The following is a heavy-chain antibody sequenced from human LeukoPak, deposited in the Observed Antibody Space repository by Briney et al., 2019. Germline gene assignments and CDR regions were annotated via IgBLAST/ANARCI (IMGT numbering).Heavy chain of an antibody. V-gene: IGHV3-23*01. CDR1: GFTFSSYA. CDR3: AKPLNYDFWSGYYDY. J-gene: IGHJ4*02. Sequence: PGGSLRLSCAASGFTFSSYAMSWVRQAPGKGLEWVSAISGSGGSTYYADSVKGQFTISRDNSKNTLYLQMNSLRAEDTAVYYCAKPLNYDFWSGYYDYWGQGTLVTVSS. D-gene: IGHD3-3*01. CDR2: ISGSGGST.